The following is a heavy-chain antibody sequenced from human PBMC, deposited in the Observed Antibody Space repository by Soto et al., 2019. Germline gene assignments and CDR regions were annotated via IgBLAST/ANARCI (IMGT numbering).Heavy chain of an antibody. CDR2: INHSGST. J-gene: IGHJ5*02. CDR3: AREGRLSNWFDP. D-gene: IGHD6-6*01. Sequence: QVQLQQWGAGLLKPSETLSLTCAVYGGSFSGYYWSWIRQPPGKGLEWIGEINHSGSTNYNPSLKRRVTISVDTSKNQFSLKLSSVTAADTAVYYCAREGRLSNWFDPWGQGTLVTVSS. CDR1: GGSFSGYY. V-gene: IGHV4-34*01.